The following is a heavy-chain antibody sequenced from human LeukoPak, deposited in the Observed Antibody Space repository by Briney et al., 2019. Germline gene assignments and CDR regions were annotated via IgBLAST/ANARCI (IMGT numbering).Heavy chain of an antibody. V-gene: IGHV3-21*01. J-gene: IGHJ4*02. CDR3: AGSEEYYYDSSGYYGDY. CDR1: GFTFSSYS. D-gene: IGHD3-22*01. CDR2: ISSSSSYI. Sequence: GGSLRLSCAASGFTFSSYSMNWVRQAPGKGLEWVSSISSSSSYIYYADSVKGRFTISRDNAKNSLYLQMNSLRAEDTAVYYCAGSEEYYYDSSGYYGDYWGQGTLVTVSS.